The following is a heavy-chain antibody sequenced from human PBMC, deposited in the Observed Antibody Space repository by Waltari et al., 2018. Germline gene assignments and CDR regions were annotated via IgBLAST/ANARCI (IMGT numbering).Heavy chain of an antibody. Sequence: EVQLVESGGGLVQPGGSLRLSCAASGFTVSRNYMSWVRQAPGKGLEWVSVIYSGGSTYYADSVKGRFTISRDNSKNTLYLQMNSLRAEDTAVYYCARDLHDFNDAFDIWGQGTMVTVSS. V-gene: IGHV3-66*02. CDR3: ARDLHDFNDAFDI. CDR1: GFTVSRNY. CDR2: IYSGGST. J-gene: IGHJ3*02. D-gene: IGHD3-3*01.